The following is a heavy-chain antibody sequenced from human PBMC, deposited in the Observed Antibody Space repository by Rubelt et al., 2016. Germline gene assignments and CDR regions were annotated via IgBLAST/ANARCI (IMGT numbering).Heavy chain of an antibody. CDR1: GGSISSYY. CDR3: ARDVVVVVPSRGYYYYGMDV. Sequence: QVQLQESGPGLVKPSETLSLTCTVSGGSISSYYWSWIRQPPGKGLEWIGYIYYSGSTNYNPSLKSRVTISVETSKNQFSLKLSSVTAADTAVYYCARDVVVVVPSRGYYYYGMDVWGQGTTVTVSS. V-gene: IGHV4-59*01. D-gene: IGHD2-15*01. CDR2: IYYSGST. J-gene: IGHJ6*02.